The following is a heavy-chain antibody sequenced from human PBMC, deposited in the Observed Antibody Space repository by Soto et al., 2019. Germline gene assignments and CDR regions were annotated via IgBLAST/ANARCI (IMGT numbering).Heavy chain of an antibody. CDR2: ISGSGGST. CDR1: GFTFSSYA. CDR3: ARRGSGSYYDY. J-gene: IGHJ4*02. Sequence: TASGFTFSSYAMRWVRQAPGKGLEWVSAISGSGGSTYYADSVKGRFTISRDNSKNTLYLQMNSLRAEDTAVYYCARRGSGSYYDYWGQGTLVTVSS. D-gene: IGHD1-26*01. V-gene: IGHV3-23*01.